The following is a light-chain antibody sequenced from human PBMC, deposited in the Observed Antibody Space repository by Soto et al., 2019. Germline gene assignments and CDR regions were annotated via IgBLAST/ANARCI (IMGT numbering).Light chain of an antibody. Sequence: DVHLTQSPSSLFASVGDRVTITCRASQTIYNYLNWYQHIPGKPPKLLISSTSTLQSGAPSRFSGSGSGTDFSLTISRLLPEDSATYYCQQSHLTPFTFGHGTKLQIK. V-gene: IGKV1-39*01. CDR1: QTIYNY. CDR3: QQSHLTPFT. J-gene: IGKJ2*01. CDR2: STS.